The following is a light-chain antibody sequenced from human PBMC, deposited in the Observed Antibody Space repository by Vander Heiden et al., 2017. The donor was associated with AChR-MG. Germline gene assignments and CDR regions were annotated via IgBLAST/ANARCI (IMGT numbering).Light chain of an antibody. CDR1: QVIDDD. J-gene: IGKJ2*02. CDR3: RQHDNFPLCT. CDR2: EAT. Sequence: DTPVTRSPAFVSATPGDQHNIVYTASQVIDDDMKWYKQKPGEAAIFIVKEATTLVAGILPRLSGSGYGTDFTLTINNRESEDDAYYFCRQHDNFPLCTFGQGTELEIK. V-gene: IGKV5-2*01.